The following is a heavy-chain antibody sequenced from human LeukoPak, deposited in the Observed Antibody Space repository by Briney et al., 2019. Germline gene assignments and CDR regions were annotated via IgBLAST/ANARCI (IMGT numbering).Heavy chain of an antibody. V-gene: IGHV1-8*01. J-gene: IGHJ6*02. D-gene: IGHD3-9*01. CDR1: GYTFTSYD. CDR2: MNPNSGYT. Sequence: GASVKVSCKASGYTFTSYDINWVRQATGQGPEWMGWMNPNSGYTGYAQKFQGRVTMTRNTSISTAYMELSSLRSEDTAVYYCARPNYDLLTGYYPLLDVWGQGTTVTVSS. CDR3: ARPNYDLLTGYYPLLDV.